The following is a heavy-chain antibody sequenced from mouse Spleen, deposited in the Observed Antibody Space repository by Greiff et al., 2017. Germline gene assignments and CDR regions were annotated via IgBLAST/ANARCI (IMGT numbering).Heavy chain of an antibody. D-gene: IGHD2-5*01. CDR3: SREDYYSNLFDY. Sequence: EVQLVESEGGLVQPGSSMKLSCTASGFTFSDYYMDWVRQVPEKGLEWVANINYDGSSTYYLDSLKSRFIISIDNAKNILYLQMSSLNSEDTATYYCSREDYYSNLFDYWGQGTTLTVSS. J-gene: IGHJ2*01. V-gene: IGHV5-16*01. CDR2: INYDGSST. CDR1: GFTFSDYY.